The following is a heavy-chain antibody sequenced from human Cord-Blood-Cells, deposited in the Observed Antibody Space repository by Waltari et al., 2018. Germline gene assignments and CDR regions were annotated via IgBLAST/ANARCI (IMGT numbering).Heavy chain of an antibody. V-gene: IGHV2-5*02. CDR1: GFSLSTSGVG. D-gene: IGHD3-22*01. J-gene: IGHJ3*02. CDR2: IYWDDDK. Sequence: QITLKESGPTLVKPTQTLTLTYTFSGFSLSTSGVGVGWIRQPPGKALEWLALIYWDDDKRYSPSLKSRLTITNDTSKNQVVLTMTNMDPVDTATYYCAHYYYDSSGYYEGAFDIWGQGTMVTVSS. CDR3: AHYYYDSSGYYEGAFDI.